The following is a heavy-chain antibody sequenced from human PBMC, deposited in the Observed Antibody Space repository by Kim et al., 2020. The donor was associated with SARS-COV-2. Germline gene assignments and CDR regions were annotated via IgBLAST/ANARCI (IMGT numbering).Heavy chain of an antibody. D-gene: IGHD3-10*01. CDR2: IIVDSDNT. J-gene: IGHJ4*02. Sequence: ASVKVSCKASGYTFTKNAMHWVRQAPGQRLEWMGWIIVDSDNTKYSQNFQGRVTITRDTSASTVYMELSSLRSEDAAVYYCALTTYYYGSGCQGGFGYWGQGTLVTVSS. CDR1: GYTFTKNA. V-gene: IGHV1-3*01. CDR3: ALTTYYYGSGCQGGFGY.